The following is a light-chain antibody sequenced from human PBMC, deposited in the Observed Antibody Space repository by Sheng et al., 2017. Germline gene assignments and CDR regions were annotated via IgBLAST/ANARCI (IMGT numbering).Light chain of an antibody. V-gene: IGKV4-1*01. CDR2: WAS. Sequence: DIVMTQSPDSLAVSLGERATINCKSSQSVLYSSNNKNYLAWYQQKPGQPPKLLIYWASTRESGVPDRFSGGGSGADFTLTISSLQAEDVAVYFCQQYYDTPLTFGGGPKVRDQT. CDR3: QQYYDTPLT. CDR1: QSVLYSSNNKNY. J-gene: IGKJ4*01.